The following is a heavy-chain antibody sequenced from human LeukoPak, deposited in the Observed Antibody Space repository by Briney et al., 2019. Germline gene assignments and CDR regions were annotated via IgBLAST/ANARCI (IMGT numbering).Heavy chain of an antibody. CDR2: FDPEDGER. Sequence: ASVRVSCTLTGYTLTDSSMHWLRQAPGNGPEWMGGFDPEDGERMFAEKFQGRVTLTQDTSTNTAHMDLRNLTPDDTAVSYCTLSAPRGPPHRSPHLDLWGQGTPVIVSS. D-gene: IGHD3-10*01. CDR3: TLSAPRGPPHRSPHLDL. V-gene: IGHV1-24*01. J-gene: IGHJ5*02. CDR1: GYTLTDSS.